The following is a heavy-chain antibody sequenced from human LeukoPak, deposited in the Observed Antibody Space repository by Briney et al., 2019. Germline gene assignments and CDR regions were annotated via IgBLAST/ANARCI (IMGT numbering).Heavy chain of an antibody. J-gene: IGHJ5*01. CDR3: ARDRGSYLNWFDP. CDR1: GVTFCTSC. CDR2: ISSNGRNK. D-gene: IGHD1-26*01. V-gene: IGHV3-30*03. Sequence: GGALILFRAASGVTFCTSCMHCGRHPPGKGAVGGALISSNGRNKLYADSVKGRFTISRDNSKNTLYLQMDSLRPEDTAVYSCARDRGSYLNWFDPWGQGTLVTVSS.